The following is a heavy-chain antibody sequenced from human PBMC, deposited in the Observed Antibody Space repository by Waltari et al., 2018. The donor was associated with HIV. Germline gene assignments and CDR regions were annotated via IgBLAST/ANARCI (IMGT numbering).Heavy chain of an antibody. CDR2: IRGRCGSN. Sequence: EVQLLESGGGLVQPGGSLRLSFAASGFTFSRYALSWVRQVPGRGLEWVSAIRGRCGSNYYADSVKGRFTISRDNSKNTLYLQMNSLRAEDTAVYYCAKGSLWFDPWGQGTLVTVSS. V-gene: IGHV3-23*01. CDR1: GFTFSRYA. J-gene: IGHJ5*02. CDR3: AKGSLWFDP. D-gene: IGHD3-10*01.